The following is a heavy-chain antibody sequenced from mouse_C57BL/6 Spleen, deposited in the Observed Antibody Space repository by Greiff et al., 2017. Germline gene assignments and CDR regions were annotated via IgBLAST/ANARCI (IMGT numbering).Heavy chain of an antibody. J-gene: IGHJ3*01. CDR2: LYPGSGST. D-gene: IGHD2-4*01. Sequence: VQLQQPGAELVKPGASVKMSCKASGYTFTSYWITWVKQRPGQGLEWIGDLYPGSGSTNYNEKFKSKATLTVDTSSSTAYMQLSSLTSEDSAVYYCARGNYDYDDGAWFAYWGQGTLVTVAA. CDR3: ARGNYDYDDGAWFAY. V-gene: IGHV1-55*01. CDR1: GYTFTSYW.